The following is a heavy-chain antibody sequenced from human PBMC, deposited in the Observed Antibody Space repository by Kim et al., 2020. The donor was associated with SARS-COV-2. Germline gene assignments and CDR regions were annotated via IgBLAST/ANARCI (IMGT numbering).Heavy chain of an antibody. CDR1: GFTFSSYG. CDR3: ATDIVLMVYAIDY. D-gene: IGHD2-8*01. J-gene: IGHJ4*02. CDR2: ISYDGSNK. V-gene: IGHV3-30*03. Sequence: GGSLRLSCAASGFTFSSYGMHWVRQAPGKGLEWVAVISYDGSNKYYADSVKGRFTISRDNSKNTLYLQMNSLRAEDTAVYYCATDIVLMVYAIDYWGQGTLVTVSS.